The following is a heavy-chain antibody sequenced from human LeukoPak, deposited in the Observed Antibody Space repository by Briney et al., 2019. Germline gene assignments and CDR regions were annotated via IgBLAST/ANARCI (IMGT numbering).Heavy chain of an antibody. CDR2: INHSGST. CDR3: ARLPYYYGSGSYYRESY. CDR1: GGSFSGYY. D-gene: IGHD3-10*01. J-gene: IGHJ4*02. Sequence: PSETLSLTCAVYGGSFSGYYWSWIRQPPGKGLEWIGEINHSGSTNYNPSLKSRVTISVDTSKNQFSLKLSSVTAADTAVYYCARLPYYYGSGSYYRESYWGQGTLVTVSS. V-gene: IGHV4-34*01.